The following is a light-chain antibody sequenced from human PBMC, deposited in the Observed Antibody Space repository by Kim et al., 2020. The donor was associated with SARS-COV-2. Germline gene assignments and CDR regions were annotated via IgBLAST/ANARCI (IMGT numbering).Light chain of an antibody. V-gene: IGLV10-54*04. CDR3: SAWDTSLSAWV. CDR2: RND. J-gene: IGLJ3*02. CDR1: SNNVGNQG. Sequence: QTATLTCPGNSNNVGNQGAAWLRQHQGHPPKLLSYRNDNRPSGISERFSASRSGNTASLTITGLQPEDEADYYCSAWDTSLSAWVFGGGTRLTVL.